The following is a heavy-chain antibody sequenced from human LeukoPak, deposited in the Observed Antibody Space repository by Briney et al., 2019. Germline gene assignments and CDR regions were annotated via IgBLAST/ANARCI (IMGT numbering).Heavy chain of an antibody. Sequence: GGSLRLSCAASGFTFSSYAMSWVRQAPGKGLEWVSAISGSGGSTYYADSVKGRFTVSRDNAKNSLYLQMNSLRAEDTAVYYCARDSGYCSSTGCYVHYFDYWGQGTLVTVSS. J-gene: IGHJ4*02. CDR2: ISGSGGST. CDR3: ARDSGYCSSTGCYVHYFDY. V-gene: IGHV3-23*01. CDR1: GFTFSSYA. D-gene: IGHD2-2*01.